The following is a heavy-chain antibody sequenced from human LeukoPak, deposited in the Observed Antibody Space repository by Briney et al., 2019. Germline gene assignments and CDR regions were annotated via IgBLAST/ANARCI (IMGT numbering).Heavy chain of an antibody. Sequence: GGSLRLSCAASEFTFSSYSMNWVRQAPGKGLEWVSYITNSGNSKSYADSVKGRFTISRDNSKNTLYLQMNSLRAEDTAVYYCARDKSGYVDYWGQGTLVTVSS. CDR3: ARDKSGYVDY. D-gene: IGHD3-10*01. CDR1: EFTFSSYS. V-gene: IGHV3-48*01. J-gene: IGHJ4*02. CDR2: ITNSGNSK.